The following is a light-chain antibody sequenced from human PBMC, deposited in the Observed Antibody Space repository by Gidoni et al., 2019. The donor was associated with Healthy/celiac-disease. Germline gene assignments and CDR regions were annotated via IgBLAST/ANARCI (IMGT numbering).Light chain of an antibody. CDR2: DAT. V-gene: IGKV3-11*01. J-gene: IGKJ4*01. CDR3: QQRSNWPPGYT. Sequence: IVLTQSPATLPLSPGERATLSCRASQSVSSNLAWYQQKPGQAPRLLIYDATNRATGIPARFSGSGSGTDFTLTISSLEPENLAVYYCQQRSNWPPGYTFGGGTKVEIK. CDR1: QSVSSN.